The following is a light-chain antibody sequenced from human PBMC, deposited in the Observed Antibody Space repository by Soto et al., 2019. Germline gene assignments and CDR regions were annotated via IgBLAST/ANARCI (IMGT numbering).Light chain of an antibody. Sequence: EIVLTQSPATLSLSPGERATLSCRSSQSIRRYLAWYQQKPGQPPRLLIYDASNRATGIPARFSGSGPRTDFTLTISSLEPEDFAVYYCQQRRNWPLTCGGGTKVEIK. V-gene: IGKV3-11*01. J-gene: IGKJ4*01. CDR2: DAS. CDR3: QQRRNWPLT. CDR1: QSIRRY.